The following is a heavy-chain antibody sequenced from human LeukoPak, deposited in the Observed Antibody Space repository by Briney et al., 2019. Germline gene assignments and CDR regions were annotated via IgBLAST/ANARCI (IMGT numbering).Heavy chain of an antibody. V-gene: IGHV3-7*01. Sequence: GGSLRLSCAASGFRFSSYWMHWVRQAPGKGLEWVANIKEDGSDKYYVDSVKGRFTISRDNAKNSLGLQRNSLRDEDTAVYYCARARQEVPETLDLWGRGTMVTVSS. J-gene: IGHJ3*01. CDR2: IKEDGSDK. D-gene: IGHD5-24*01. CDR1: GFRFSSYW. CDR3: ARARQEVPETLDL.